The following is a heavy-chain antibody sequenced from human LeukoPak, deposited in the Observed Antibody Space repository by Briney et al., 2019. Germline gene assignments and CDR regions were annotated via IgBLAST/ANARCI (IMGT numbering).Heavy chain of an antibody. V-gene: IGHV3-9*01. D-gene: IGHD6-13*01. CDR1: GFTFSSYA. Sequence: GGSLRLSCAASGFTFSSYAMHWVRQAPGKGLEWVSGISWNSGSIGYADSVKGRFTISRDNAKNSLYLQMNSLRAEDTALYYCAKDKGYSSSWYLDYWGQGTLVTVSS. J-gene: IGHJ4*02. CDR2: ISWNSGSI. CDR3: AKDKGYSSSWYLDY.